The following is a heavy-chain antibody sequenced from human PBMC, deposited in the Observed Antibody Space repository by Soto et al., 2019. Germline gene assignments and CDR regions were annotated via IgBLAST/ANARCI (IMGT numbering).Heavy chain of an antibody. Sequence: PSETLSLTCTVSGGSISSGDFYWRWIRQPPGGGLEWIGYISYSGSTYYNTSLKSRVTISVDASKNQFSLKLNSVTAADTAVYYCARGGPTGGSYKYNWFDPWGQGTLVTVSS. V-gene: IGHV4-30-4*01. CDR1: GGSISSGDFY. CDR2: ISYSGST. CDR3: ARGGPTGGSYKYNWFDP. J-gene: IGHJ5*02. D-gene: IGHD2-15*01.